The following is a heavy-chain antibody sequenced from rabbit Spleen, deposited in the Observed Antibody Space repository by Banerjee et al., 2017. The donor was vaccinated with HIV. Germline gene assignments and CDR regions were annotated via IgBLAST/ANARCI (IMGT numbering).Heavy chain of an antibody. J-gene: IGHJ6*01. CDR1: GFTFSRYS. Sequence: QSLEESGGDLVKPGASLTLTCTASGFTFSRYSICWVRQAPGKGLEWISCIAGSSSGFTYSATWAKGRFTISKTSSTTVTLQMTSLTVADTATYFCARDTSSSFSSYGMDLWGQGTLVTVS. CDR3: ARDTSSSFSSYGMDL. D-gene: IGHD1-1*01. CDR2: IAGSSSGFT. V-gene: IGHV1S40*01.